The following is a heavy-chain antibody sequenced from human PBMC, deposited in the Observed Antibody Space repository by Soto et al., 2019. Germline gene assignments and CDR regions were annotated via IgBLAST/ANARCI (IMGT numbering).Heavy chain of an antibody. V-gene: IGHV1-8*01. J-gene: IGHJ4*02. CDR3: ARSTNDYGDRH. Sequence: QVQLVQSGAEVKKPGASVKVSCKASGYTFTSYDINWVRQATGQGLEWMGWMNPDSGNSGYAQKFQGRVTMTRNTSMSTAYMELSSLRSEDTAVYYCARSTNDYGDRHWGQGPLVPVSS. CDR1: GYTFTSYD. CDR2: MNPDSGNS. D-gene: IGHD4-17*01.